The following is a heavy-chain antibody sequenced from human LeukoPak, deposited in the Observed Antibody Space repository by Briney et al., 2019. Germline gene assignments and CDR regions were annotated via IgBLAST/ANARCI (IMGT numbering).Heavy chain of an antibody. D-gene: IGHD2-2*01. CDR3: ARDVRGSCTSCSYNWFDP. Sequence: ASVKVSCKASGGTFSSYAISWVRQAPGQGLEWMGGIIPIFGTANYAQKFQGRVTITADESTSTAYMELRSLRSEDTAVYYCARDVRGSCTSCSYNWFDPWGQGTLVTVSS. CDR1: GGTFSSYA. J-gene: IGHJ5*02. V-gene: IGHV1-69*13. CDR2: IIPIFGTA.